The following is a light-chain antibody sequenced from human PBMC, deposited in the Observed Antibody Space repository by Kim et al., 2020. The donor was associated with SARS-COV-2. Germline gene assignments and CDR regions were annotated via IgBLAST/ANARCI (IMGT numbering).Light chain of an antibody. Sequence: EIVLTQSPATLSLSPGESATLSCRASQSISNYLAWYQQKPGQAPRLVIYATSNRATGIPARFSGSRSGTDFTLTISSLEPEDFAVYYCQQRSDWPLTFGGGTKVDIK. J-gene: IGKJ4*01. CDR2: ATS. V-gene: IGKV3-11*01. CDR3: QQRSDWPLT. CDR1: QSISNY.